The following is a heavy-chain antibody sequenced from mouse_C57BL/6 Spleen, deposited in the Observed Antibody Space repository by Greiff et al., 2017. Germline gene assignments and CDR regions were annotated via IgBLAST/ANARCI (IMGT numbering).Heavy chain of an antibody. V-gene: IGHV1-18*01. D-gene: IGHD2-1*01. J-gene: IGHJ2*01. CDR3: ARTLDYYGTRGYFDY. CDR1: GYTFTDYN. CDR2: INPNNGGT. Sequence: EVQLQQSGPELVKPGASVKIPCKASGYTFTDYNMDWVKQSHGKSLEWIGDINPNNGGTIYNQKFKGKATLTVDKSSSTAYMELRSLTSEDTAVYYCARTLDYYGTRGYFDYWGQGTTLTVSS.